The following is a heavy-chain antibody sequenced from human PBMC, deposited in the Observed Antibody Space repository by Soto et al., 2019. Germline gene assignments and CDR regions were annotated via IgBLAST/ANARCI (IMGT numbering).Heavy chain of an antibody. J-gene: IGHJ4*02. CDR2: IGADGGNT. CDR3: AREPPTCGSDCYFLDY. V-gene: IGHV3-64*01. Sequence: VQLVESGGGLVQPGGSLRLSCAASGFTFSYYAMHWVRQAPGKGLEYVSVIGADGGNTYYANSVKGRFTISRDNSKNTLYLQMGSLRAEDTAVYYCAREPPTCGSDCYFLDYWGQGTLVTVSS. D-gene: IGHD2-21*02. CDR1: GFTFSYYA.